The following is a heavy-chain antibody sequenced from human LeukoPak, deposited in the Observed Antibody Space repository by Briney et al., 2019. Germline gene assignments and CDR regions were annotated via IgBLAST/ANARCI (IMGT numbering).Heavy chain of an antibody. CDR2: INPNSGGT. D-gene: IGHD5-12*01. Sequence: GASVKVSCKASGYTFTGYYMHWVRQAPGQGLEWMGWINPNSGGTNYAQKFQGRVTMTRDTSISTAYMELGRLRSDDTAVYYCARGPDIVATIRWFDPWGQGTLVTVSS. CDR1: GYTFTGYY. CDR3: ARGPDIVATIRWFDP. V-gene: IGHV1-2*02. J-gene: IGHJ5*02.